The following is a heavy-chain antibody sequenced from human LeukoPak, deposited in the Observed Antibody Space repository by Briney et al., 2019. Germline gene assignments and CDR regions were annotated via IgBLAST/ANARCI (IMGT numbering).Heavy chain of an antibody. Sequence: QPGGSLRLSCAASGFTFSSYEMNWVRQAPGKGLEWVSYISSSGSTIYYADSVKGRFTISRDNAKNSLYLQMNSLRAEDTAVYYCARSGQWLVDDYWGQGTLVTVSS. CDR2: ISSSGSTI. CDR1: GFTFSSYE. CDR3: ARSGQWLVDDY. V-gene: IGHV3-48*03. D-gene: IGHD6-19*01. J-gene: IGHJ4*02.